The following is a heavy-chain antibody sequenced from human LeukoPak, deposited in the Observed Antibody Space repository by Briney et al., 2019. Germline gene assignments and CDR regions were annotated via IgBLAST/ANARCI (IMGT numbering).Heavy chain of an antibody. D-gene: IGHD3-3*01. V-gene: IGHV4-39*01. Sequence: SETLSLTFTVSGGSISSSSYYWGWIRQPPGKGLEWIRSFYYSGSTYYNPSLKSRVTISVDTSKNQFSLKLSSVTAADTAVYYCARHGGTFGVTTGDWFDPWGQGTLVTVSS. CDR3: ARHGGTFGVTTGDWFDP. CDR1: GGSISSSSYY. J-gene: IGHJ5*02. CDR2: FYYSGST.